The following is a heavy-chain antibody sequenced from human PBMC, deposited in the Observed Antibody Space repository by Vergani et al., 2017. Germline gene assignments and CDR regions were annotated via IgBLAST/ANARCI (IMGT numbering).Heavy chain of an antibody. CDR1: GYTFTSYY. V-gene: IGHV1-46*01. CDR3: ASDSRYCSSTSCYVGRDWFDP. CDR2: INPSGGST. D-gene: IGHD2-2*01. J-gene: IGHJ5*02. Sequence: QVQLVQSGAEVKKPGASVKVSCKASGYTFTSYYMHWVRQAPGQGLEWMGIINPSGGSTSYAQKFQGRVTMTRDTSTSTVYMELSSLRSEGTAVYYCASDSRYCSSTSCYVGRDWFDPWGQGTLVTVSS.